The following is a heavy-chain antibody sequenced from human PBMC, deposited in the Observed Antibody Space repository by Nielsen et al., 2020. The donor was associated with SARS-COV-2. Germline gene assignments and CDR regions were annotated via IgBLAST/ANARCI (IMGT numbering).Heavy chain of an antibody. CDR2: VDPEDGEA. J-gene: IGHJ3*02. CDR1: GFTLTELS. D-gene: IGHD3-9*01. V-gene: IGHV1-24*01. CDR3: ATERILGYAILTGYPADALDI. Sequence: ASVKVSCKVSGFTLTELSIHWVRQAPGKGLEWLGGVDPEDGEAIYAQKFQGRVTLTEDTSTDTIYMEMSSLRSEDTAVYYCATERILGYAILTGYPADALDIWGHGTMVIVS.